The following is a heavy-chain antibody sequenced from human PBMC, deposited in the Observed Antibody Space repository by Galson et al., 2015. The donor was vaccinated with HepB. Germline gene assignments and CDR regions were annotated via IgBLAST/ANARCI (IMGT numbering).Heavy chain of an antibody. Sequence: SLRLSCAASGFTFSSYSMNWVRQAPGKGLEWVSSISSSSSYIYYADSVKGRFTISRDNAKNSLYLQMNSLRAEDTAVYYCARSLGSGMFEYYYYYGMDVWGQGTTVTVSS. CDR3: ARSLGSGMFEYYYYYGMDV. CDR2: ISSSSSYI. V-gene: IGHV3-21*01. CDR1: GFTFSSYS. D-gene: IGHD3-10*02. J-gene: IGHJ6*02.